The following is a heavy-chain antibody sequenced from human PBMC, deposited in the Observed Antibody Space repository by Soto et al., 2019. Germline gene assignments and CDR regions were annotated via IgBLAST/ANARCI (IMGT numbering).Heavy chain of an antibody. CDR1: GFTFSSYG. V-gene: IGHV3-30*03. J-gene: IGHJ4*02. Sequence: GGSLRLSCAASGFTFSSYGMHWVRQAPGKGLEWVAVISYDGSNKYYADSVKGRFTISRDNSKNTLYLQMNSLRAEDTAVYYCARDSFYCGSSGYKDYWGQGTLVTVAS. CDR3: ARDSFYCGSSGYKDY. CDR2: ISYDGSNK. D-gene: IGHD3-22*01.